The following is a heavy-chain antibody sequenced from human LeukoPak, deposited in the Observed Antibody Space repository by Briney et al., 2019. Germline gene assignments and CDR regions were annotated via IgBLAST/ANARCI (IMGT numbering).Heavy chain of an antibody. CDR2: IYYSGST. CDR1: GGFISSSSYY. J-gene: IGHJ3*02. CDR3: ARSVAGDAFDI. Sequence: SETLSLTCTVSGGFISSSSYYWGWIRQPPGKGLEWIGSIYYSGSTYYNPSLKSRVTISVDTSKNQFSLKLSSVTAADTAVYYCARSVAGDAFDIWGQGTMVTVSS. D-gene: IGHD6-19*01. V-gene: IGHV4-39*07.